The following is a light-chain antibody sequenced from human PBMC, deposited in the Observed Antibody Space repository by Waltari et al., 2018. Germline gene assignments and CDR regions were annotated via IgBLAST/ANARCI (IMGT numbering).Light chain of an antibody. CDR3: QQYYSTPWT. Sequence: DIVMTQSPDFLPVSLGERATINCKSSQSILSSSNNRNFLGWYQQKAGQPHKLLFYWASTREFGVPDRFSGSGSGTDFTLTISSLQAEDVAVYYCQQYYSTPWTFGQGTKVEIQ. CDR1: QSILSSSNNRNF. CDR2: WAS. V-gene: IGKV4-1*01. J-gene: IGKJ1*01.